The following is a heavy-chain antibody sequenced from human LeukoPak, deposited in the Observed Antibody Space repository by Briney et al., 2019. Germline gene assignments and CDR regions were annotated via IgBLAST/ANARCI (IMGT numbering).Heavy chain of an antibody. Sequence: GGSLRLSCAASGFTFSNAWMSWVRQAPGKGLEWVGRIKSKTDGGTTDYAAPVKGRFTISRDDSKNTLYLQMNSLKTEDTAVYYCARGGRRIWFDPWGQGTLVTVSS. D-gene: IGHD2-15*01. CDR1: GFTFSNAW. CDR3: ARGGRRIWFDP. CDR2: IKSKTDGGTT. J-gene: IGHJ5*02. V-gene: IGHV3-15*01.